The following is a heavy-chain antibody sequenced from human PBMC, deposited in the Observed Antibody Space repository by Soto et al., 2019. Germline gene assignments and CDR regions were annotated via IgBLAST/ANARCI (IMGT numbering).Heavy chain of an antibody. V-gene: IGHV1-18*01. CDR1: GYTFTSYG. J-gene: IGHJ6*02. D-gene: IGHD2-2*01. CDR3: ARAETYCSSTSCYYYYGMDV. CDR2: ISAYNGNT. Sequence: ASVKVSCKASGYTFTSYGISWVRQAPGQGLEWMGWISAYNGNTNYAQKLQGRVTMTTDTSTSTAYMELRSLRSDDTAVYYCARAETYCSSTSCYYYYGMDVRGQGTTVTVSS.